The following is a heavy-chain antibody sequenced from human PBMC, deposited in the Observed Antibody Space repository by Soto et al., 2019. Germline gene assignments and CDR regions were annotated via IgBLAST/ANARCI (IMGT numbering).Heavy chain of an antibody. D-gene: IGHD4-17*01. CDR1: GGSISSSSYY. CDR2: IYYSGST. Sequence: QLQLQESGPGLVKPSETLSLTCTVSGGSISSSSYYWGWIRQPPGKGLEWIGSIYYSGSTYYNPSLKSRXXIXVXXSKNQFSLKLSSVTAADTAVYYCASLDDYGDYFDYWGQGTLVTVSS. V-gene: IGHV4-39*01. J-gene: IGHJ4*02. CDR3: ASLDDYGDYFDY.